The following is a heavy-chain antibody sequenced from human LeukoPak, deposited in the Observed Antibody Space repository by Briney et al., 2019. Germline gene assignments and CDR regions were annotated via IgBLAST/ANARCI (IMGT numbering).Heavy chain of an antibody. CDR3: AKESKPGVGYGMDV. D-gene: IGHD7-27*01. J-gene: IGHJ6*02. V-gene: IGHV3-7*03. CDR2: IKQDGSEK. CDR1: GFTYSSYW. Sequence: GGSLRLSCAASGFTYSSYWMSWVRQAPGKGLEWVANIKQDGSEKYYVDSVKGRFTISRDNAKNSLYLQMNSLRAKDTALYYCAKESKPGVGYGMDVWGQGTTGTVSS.